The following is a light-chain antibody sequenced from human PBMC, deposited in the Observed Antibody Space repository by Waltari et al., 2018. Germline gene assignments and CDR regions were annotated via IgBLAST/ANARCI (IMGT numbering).Light chain of an antibody. V-gene: IGKV1-39*01. Sequence: DIQMTQSPSSLSASVGDRVTITCRASQSISSYLNWYQQKPGKAPKLPIYAASSLQSGVPSRFSGSGSGTDFTLTISSLQPEDFATYYCQQSYSTPPYTFGQGTKLEIK. CDR3: QQSYSTPPYT. J-gene: IGKJ2*01. CDR2: AAS. CDR1: QSISSY.